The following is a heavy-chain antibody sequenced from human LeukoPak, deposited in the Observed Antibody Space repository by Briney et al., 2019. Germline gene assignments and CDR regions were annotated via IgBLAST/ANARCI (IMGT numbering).Heavy chain of an antibody. V-gene: IGHV4-34*01. CDR2: VNHSGYT. CDR3: ARMTTGHDF. D-gene: IGHD4-17*01. Sequence: LETLSLTCAVSGTSFSSYYWSWIRQPPGKGLEWIGEVNHSGYTNDNPSLKSRVTISVDTSKNQFSLRLRSVTAADTGVYFCARMTTGHDFWGQGTLVTVSS. J-gene: IGHJ4*02. CDR1: GTSFSSYY.